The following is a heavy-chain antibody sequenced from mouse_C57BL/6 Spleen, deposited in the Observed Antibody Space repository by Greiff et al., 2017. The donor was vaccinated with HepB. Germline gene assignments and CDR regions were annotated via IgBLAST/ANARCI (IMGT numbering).Heavy chain of an antibody. CDR3: ARSPYYYGSSYHWYFDV. J-gene: IGHJ1*03. CDR1: GYAFSSYW. V-gene: IGHV1-80*01. Sequence: QVQLKQSGAELVKPGASVKISCKASGYAFSSYWMNWVKQRPGKGLEWIGQIYPGDGDTNYNGKFKGKATLTADKSSSTAYMQLSSLTSEDSAVYFCARSPYYYGSSYHWYFDVWGTGTTVTVPS. CDR2: IYPGDGDT. D-gene: IGHD1-1*01.